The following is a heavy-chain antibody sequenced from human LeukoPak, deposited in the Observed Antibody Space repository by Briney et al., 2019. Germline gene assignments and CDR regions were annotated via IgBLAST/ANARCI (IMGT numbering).Heavy chain of an antibody. CDR1: GGSISSYY. CDR2: IYTSGST. V-gene: IGHV4-4*07. CDR3: ASWGYYDSSGYNADAFDI. Sequence: SETLSLTCTVSGGSISSYYWSWIRQPARKGLEWIGRIYTSGSTNYNPSLKSRVTMSVDTSKNQFSLKLSSVTAADTAVYYCASWGYYDSSGYNADAFDIWGQGTMVTVSS. J-gene: IGHJ3*02. D-gene: IGHD3-22*01.